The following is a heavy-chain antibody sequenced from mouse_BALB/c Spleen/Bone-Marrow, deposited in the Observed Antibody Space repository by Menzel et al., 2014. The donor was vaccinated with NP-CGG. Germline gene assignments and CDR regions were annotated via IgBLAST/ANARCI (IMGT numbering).Heavy chain of an antibody. D-gene: IGHD3-2*02. CDR1: GFTFSSFG. V-gene: IGHV5-17*02. Sequence: EVMLVESGGGLVQPGGSRKLSCAASGFTFSSFGMHWVRQAPEKGLEWVPYISSGSSTIYYADTLKGRFTISRDNPKNTLFLQMTSLRSEDTAMYYCARSRLRGYYFDYWGQGTTLTVSS. CDR3: ARSRLRGYYFDY. CDR2: ISSGSSTI. J-gene: IGHJ2*01.